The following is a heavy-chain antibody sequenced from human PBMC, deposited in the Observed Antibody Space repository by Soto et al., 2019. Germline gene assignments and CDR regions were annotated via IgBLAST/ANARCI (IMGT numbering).Heavy chain of an antibody. CDR1: GDTFNFYS. Sequence: QVQLVQSGAAVKRPGSSVKVSCKASGDTFNFYSINWVRQAPGLGLEWLGRVNPILSLSNYAQRFQGRVTMTADKSTSTAYMILNSLKSEDTAIYYCATSYGSGYRAFDYWGQGALVTVSS. V-gene: IGHV1-69*02. J-gene: IGHJ4*02. CDR3: ATSYGSGYRAFDY. D-gene: IGHD3-10*01. CDR2: VNPILSLS.